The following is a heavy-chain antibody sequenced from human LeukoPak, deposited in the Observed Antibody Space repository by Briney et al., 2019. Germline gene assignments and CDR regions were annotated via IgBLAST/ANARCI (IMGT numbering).Heavy chain of an antibody. CDR1: GYTFTSYD. V-gene: IGHV1-8*01. CDR2: MNPNSGNT. Sequence: GASVKVSCKASGYTFTSYDINWVRQATGQGLEWMGWMNPNSGNTGYAQKFQGRVTMTRNTSISTAYMELSSLRSEDTAVYYCARGLLDPLPLDLWGRGTLVIVSS. D-gene: IGHD1-14*01. CDR3: ARGLLDPLPLDL. J-gene: IGHJ2*01.